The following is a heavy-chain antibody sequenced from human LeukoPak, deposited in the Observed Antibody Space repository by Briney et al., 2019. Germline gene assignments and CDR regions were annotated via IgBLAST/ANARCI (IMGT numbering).Heavy chain of an antibody. D-gene: IGHD5-24*01. CDR3: ARVIQGTTIDS. CDR2: FYYSGST. J-gene: IGHJ4*02. V-gene: IGHV4-59*01. Sequence: SETLSLTCTVSGGSITTYYWGWIRQPPGKGLEWIGYFYYSGSTTYNPSLESRVTISEDTSKNQFSLKVRSVTAADTAVYYCARVIQGTTIDSWGQGTLVTVSS. CDR1: GGSITTYY.